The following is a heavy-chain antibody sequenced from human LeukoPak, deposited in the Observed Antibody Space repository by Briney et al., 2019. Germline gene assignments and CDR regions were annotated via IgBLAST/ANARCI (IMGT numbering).Heavy chain of an antibody. D-gene: IGHD5-18*01. CDR1: GFTVSSNY. V-gene: IGHV3-53*01. J-gene: IGHJ4*02. CDR2: IYSGGST. Sequence: SGGSLRLSCAASGFTVSSNYMSWVRQAPGKGLEWVSVIYSGGSTYYADSVKGRFTISRDNSKNTLYLQMNSLRAEDTAVCYCARSNVDTAMAFDYWGQGTLVTVSS. CDR3: ARSNVDTAMAFDY.